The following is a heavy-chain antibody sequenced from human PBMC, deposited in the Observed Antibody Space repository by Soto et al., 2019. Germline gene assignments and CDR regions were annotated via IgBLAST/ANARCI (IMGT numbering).Heavy chain of an antibody. V-gene: IGHV3-23*01. Sequence: PGGSLRLSCAASGFTFSSYAMSWVRHAPGKGLEWVSAISGSGGSTYYADSVKGRFTISRDNSKNTLYLQMNSLRAEDTAVYYCAKDRPVGYCSSTSCYFDYWGQGTLVTVSS. CDR2: ISGSGGST. J-gene: IGHJ4*02. D-gene: IGHD2-2*01. CDR1: GFTFSSYA. CDR3: AKDRPVGYCSSTSCYFDY.